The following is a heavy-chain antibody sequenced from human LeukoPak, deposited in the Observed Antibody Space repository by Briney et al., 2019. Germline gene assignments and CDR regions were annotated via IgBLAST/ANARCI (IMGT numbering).Heavy chain of an antibody. CDR2: MYPPLYHGGNT. D-gene: IGHD5-18*01. CDR1: GGSISSNFY. CDR3: AISIGYSYGDDAFDV. J-gene: IGHJ3*01. V-gene: IGHV4-38-2*01. Sequence: SGTLSLTCAVSGGSISSNFYWGWVGQSPGIGLQWIATMYPPLYHGGNTFYSPSLKSRVTMSLDKSQNQFSLKLHSVTATDTAVYYCAISIGYSYGDDAFDVWGPGTGVTVS.